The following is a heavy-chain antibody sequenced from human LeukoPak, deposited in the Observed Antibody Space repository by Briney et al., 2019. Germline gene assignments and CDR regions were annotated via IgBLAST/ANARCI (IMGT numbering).Heavy chain of an antibody. Sequence: GGSLRLSCAASGFTFSSYEMNWVRQAPGKGLEWVSYISSGGSPIYYADSVKGRFTISRDNAKNSLYLQMNSLRAEDTAVYYCARDSGGSSSFDYWGQGTLVTVSS. D-gene: IGHD2-15*01. J-gene: IGHJ4*02. CDR1: GFTFSSYE. CDR3: ARDSGGSSSFDY. V-gene: IGHV3-48*03. CDR2: ISSGGSPI.